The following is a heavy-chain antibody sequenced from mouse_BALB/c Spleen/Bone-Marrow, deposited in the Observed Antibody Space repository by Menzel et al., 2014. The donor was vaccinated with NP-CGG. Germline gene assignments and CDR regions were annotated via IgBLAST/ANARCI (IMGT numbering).Heavy chain of an antibody. CDR2: INDGGSYT. J-gene: IGHJ4*01. V-gene: IGHV5-4*02. CDR3: ARDGNLAMDY. Sequence: DVMLVESGGGLVKPGGSLKLSCAVSGFTFSDYYMYWVRQNPEKRLEWVATINDGGSYTYYPDSVKGRFTISRDNAKDNLYLQMSSLKSEDTAMYYCARDGNLAMDYWGQGTSVTVSS. CDR1: GFTFSDYY. D-gene: IGHD2-1*01.